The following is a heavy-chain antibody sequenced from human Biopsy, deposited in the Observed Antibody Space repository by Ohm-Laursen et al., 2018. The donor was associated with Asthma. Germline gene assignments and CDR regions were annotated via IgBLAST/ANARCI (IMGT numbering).Heavy chain of an antibody. D-gene: IGHD3-9*01. Sequence: SSVKVSCKASGGTFSSYAISWVRQAPGQGLEWMGGIIPIFGTANYAQKFQGRVTITADESTSTAYMDLSSLRSEGTAVYYCARTYYDFLTGQANDVFAIWGQGTMVTVSS. CDR1: GGTFSSYA. J-gene: IGHJ3*02. CDR3: ARTYYDFLTGQANDVFAI. CDR2: IIPIFGTA. V-gene: IGHV1-69*01.